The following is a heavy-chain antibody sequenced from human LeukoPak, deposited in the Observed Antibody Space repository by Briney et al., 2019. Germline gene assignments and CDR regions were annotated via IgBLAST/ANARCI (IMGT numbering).Heavy chain of an antibody. Sequence: GGSLRLSCAASGFTFSSYWMHWVRQAPGKGLVWVSRINSDGSSTSYADSVKGRFTISRDNSKNTLYLQMNSLRDEDTALYYCARDSITTGGTVYNWFDPWGQGTLVTVSS. CDR2: INSDGSST. CDR1: GFTFSSYW. J-gene: IGHJ5*02. CDR3: ARDSITTGGTVYNWFDP. V-gene: IGHV3-74*01. D-gene: IGHD1-14*01.